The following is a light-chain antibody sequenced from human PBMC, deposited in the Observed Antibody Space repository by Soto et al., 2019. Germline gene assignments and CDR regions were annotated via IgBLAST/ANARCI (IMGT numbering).Light chain of an antibody. CDR1: SSNFGANFD. J-gene: IGLJ2*01. V-gene: IGLV1-40*01. CDR2: GDT. CDR3: QSYDTRLRGV. Sequence: QSVLTQPPSVSGAPGQRVTISCTGSSSNFGANFDVQWYQQFPGTAPKLLIYGDTIRPSGVPDRFSGSKSGTSASLAITGLQAEGGADYYCQSYDTRLRGVFGGGTKLTVL.